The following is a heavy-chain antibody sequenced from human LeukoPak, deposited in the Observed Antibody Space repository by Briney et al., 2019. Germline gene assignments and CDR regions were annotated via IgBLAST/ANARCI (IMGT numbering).Heavy chain of an antibody. J-gene: IGHJ3*02. CDR1: GYSISSGYY. V-gene: IGHV4-38-2*02. Sequence: SETLSLTCTVSGYSISSGYYWGWIRQPPGKGLEWIGSIYHSGSTYYNPSLKSRVTISVDTSKNQFSLELSSVTAADTAVYYCARQQGGIVGATDAFDIWGQGTMVTVSS. D-gene: IGHD1-26*01. CDR3: ARQQGGIVGATDAFDI. CDR2: IYHSGST.